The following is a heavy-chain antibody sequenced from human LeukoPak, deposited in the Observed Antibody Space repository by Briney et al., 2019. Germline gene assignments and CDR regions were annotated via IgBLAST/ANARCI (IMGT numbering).Heavy chain of an antibody. CDR3: ANNRGAGSHYYYHMNV. D-gene: IGHD1-26*01. J-gene: IGHJ6*03. CDR1: GFTFSTYA. V-gene: IGHV3-23*01. Sequence: GGSLRLSFAASGFTFSTYAMSWVRQAAGKGLEWVSLISGSGGGTYYADSVKGRFTISRDNSKNTLYLQLNSLRVEDAAVYYCANNRGAGSHYYYHMNVWGKGTTVTVSS. CDR2: ISGSGGGT.